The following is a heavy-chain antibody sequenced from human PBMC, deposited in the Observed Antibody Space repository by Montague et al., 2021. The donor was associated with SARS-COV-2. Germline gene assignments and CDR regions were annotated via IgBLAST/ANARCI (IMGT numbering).Heavy chain of an antibody. CDR2: MYSSGTT. D-gene: IGHD1-1*01. CDR3: ARAGSQRFFEF. J-gene: IGHJ2*01. CDR1: GGSISSTSFF. V-gene: IGHV4-39*01. Sequence: SETLSLTCSVSGGSISSTSFFWAWIRQPPGKGLEWVGSMYSSGTTYYNPSLKSRVTISGDTSRNQLSVRLSSVTAADTAVYYCARAGSQRFFEFWGRGTLVTVSS.